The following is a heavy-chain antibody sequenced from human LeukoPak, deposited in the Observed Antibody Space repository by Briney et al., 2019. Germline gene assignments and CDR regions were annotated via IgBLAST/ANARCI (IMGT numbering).Heavy chain of an antibody. CDR2: IYSGGST. CDR1: GFTFGTYA. J-gene: IGHJ4*02. D-gene: IGHD1-26*01. CDR3: ARTGGSYYFDH. V-gene: IGHV3-66*01. Sequence: GGSLRLSCAASGFTFGTYAMSWVRQAPGKGLEWVSVIYSGGSTYYADSVKGRFTISRDNSKNTLYLQMNSLRAEDTAVYYCARTGGSYYFDHWGQGTLVTVSS.